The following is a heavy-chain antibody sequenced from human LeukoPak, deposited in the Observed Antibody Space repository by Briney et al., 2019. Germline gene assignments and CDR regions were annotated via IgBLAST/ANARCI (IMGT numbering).Heavy chain of an antibody. CDR3: ASDSAPSIASRPYPDY. V-gene: IGHV3-11*04. CDR1: GFTFSDYY. J-gene: IGHJ4*02. CDR2: ISSSGSTI. Sequence: PAGSLRLSCAASGFTFSDYYMSWIRQAPGKGLECVSYISSSGSTIYYTYSVNGRMTIYTDNAKNSLYLEMNSLTAEHTAVYFCASDSAPSIASRPYPDYWGQGTLVTASS. D-gene: IGHD6-6*01.